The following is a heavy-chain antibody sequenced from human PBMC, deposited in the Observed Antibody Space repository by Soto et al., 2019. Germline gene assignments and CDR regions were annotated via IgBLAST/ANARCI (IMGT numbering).Heavy chain of an antibody. D-gene: IGHD2-2*01. CDR1: GGSISSYY. CDR2: IYYSGST. J-gene: IGHJ6*03. Sequence: SETLSLTCTVSGGSISSYYWSWIRQPPGKGLEWIGYIYYSGSTNYNPSLKSRVTISVDTSKNQFSLKLSSVTAADTAVYYCARGVVVVPAAIRGGHYYYYYMDVWGKGTTVTVS. CDR3: ARGVVVVPAAIRGGHYYYYYMDV. V-gene: IGHV4-59*01.